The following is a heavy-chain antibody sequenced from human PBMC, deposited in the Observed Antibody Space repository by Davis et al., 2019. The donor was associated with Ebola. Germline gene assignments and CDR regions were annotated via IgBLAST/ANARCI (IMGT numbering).Heavy chain of an antibody. CDR2: IYYSGST. J-gene: IGHJ6*02. V-gene: IGHV4-31*03. Sequence: PSETLSLTCTVSGGSISSGGYYWSWIRQHPGKGLEWIGYIYYSGSTYYNPSLKSRVTISVDTSKNQFSLKLSSVTAADTAVYYCARDPSRAKVRGVIIPMDVWGQGTTVTVSS. CDR1: GGSISSGGYY. CDR3: ARDPSRAKVRGVIIPMDV. D-gene: IGHD3-10*01.